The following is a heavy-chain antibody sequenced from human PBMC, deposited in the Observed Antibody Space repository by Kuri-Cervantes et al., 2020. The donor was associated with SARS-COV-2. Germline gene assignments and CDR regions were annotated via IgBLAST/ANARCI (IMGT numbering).Heavy chain of an antibody. CDR3: ARDSGSYWSITYYYYMDV. J-gene: IGHJ6*03. CDR2: INHSGST. V-gene: IGHV4-34*01. D-gene: IGHD1-26*01. Sequence: SETLSLTCAVYGGSFSGYYWSWIRQPPGKGLEWIGEINHSGSTNYNPSLKSRVTISVDTSKNQFSLKLSSVTAADTAVYYCARDSGSYWSITYYYYMDVWGKGTTVTVSS. CDR1: GGSFSGYY.